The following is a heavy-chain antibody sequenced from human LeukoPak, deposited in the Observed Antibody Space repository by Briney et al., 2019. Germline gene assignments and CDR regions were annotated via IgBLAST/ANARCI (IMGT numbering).Heavy chain of an antibody. CDR1: GGSISSYY. D-gene: IGHD6-13*01. CDR2: IYYSGST. CDR3: ARRLGYSSSWYRGDWFDP. Sequence: SETLSLTCTVSGGSISSYYWSWIRQSLGKGLEWIGYIYYSGSTNYNPSLKSRVTISVDTSRNQFSLKLSSVTAADTAVYYCARRLGYSSSWYRGDWFDPWGQGTLVTVSS. V-gene: IGHV4-59*01. J-gene: IGHJ5*02.